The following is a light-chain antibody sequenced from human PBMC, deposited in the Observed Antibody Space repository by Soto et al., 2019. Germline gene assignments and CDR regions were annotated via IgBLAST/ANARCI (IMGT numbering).Light chain of an antibody. CDR2: DIN. J-gene: IGLJ2*01. V-gene: IGLV1-51*01. CDR3: ETWDSSLSAGV. Sequence: QSVLTQPPSVSAAPGQKVTISCSGSSSNIGKNYVSWYQQLPGTAPKLLIYDINKRPSGIPDRFSGSKSGTSATLGITGLQTGDEADYYCETWDSSLSAGVFGGGTKLTVL. CDR1: SSNIGKNY.